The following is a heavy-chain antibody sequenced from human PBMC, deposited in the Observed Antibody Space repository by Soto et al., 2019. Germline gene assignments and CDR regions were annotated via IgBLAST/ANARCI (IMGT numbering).Heavy chain of an antibody. Sequence: PSENLSLTCTVSGGSISSGDYYWSWIRQPPGKGLEWIGYIYNSGSTYYNPSLKSRVTISVDTSKNQFSLKLSSVTAADTAVYYCARAWYCYACVVVDMASWFDPWGQGTLVTVSS. J-gene: IGHJ5*02. CDR1: GGSISSGDYY. V-gene: IGHV4-30-4*01. CDR2: IYNSGST. D-gene: IGHD2-15*01. CDR3: ARAWYCYACVVVDMASWFDP.